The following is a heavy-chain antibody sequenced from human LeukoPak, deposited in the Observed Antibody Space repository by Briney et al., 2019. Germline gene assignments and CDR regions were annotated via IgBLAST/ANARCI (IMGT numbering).Heavy chain of an antibody. CDR2: IYHSGST. D-gene: IGHD5-24*01. Sequence: KPSETLSLTCAVSGGSISSGGYSWSWIRQPPGKGLEWIGYIYHSGSTYYNPSLKSRVTISVDRSKNQFSLKLSSVTAADTAVYYCARWDGYNYYFDYWGQGTLVTVSS. V-gene: IGHV4-30-2*01. CDR1: GGSISSGGYS. CDR3: ARWDGYNYYFDY. J-gene: IGHJ4*02.